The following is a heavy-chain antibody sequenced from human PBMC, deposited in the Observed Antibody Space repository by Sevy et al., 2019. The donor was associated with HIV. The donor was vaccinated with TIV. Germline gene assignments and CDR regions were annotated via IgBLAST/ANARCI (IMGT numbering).Heavy chain of an antibody. V-gene: IGHV1-2*02. J-gene: IGHJ4*02. CDR1: GYTFTGYY. CDR2: INPNSGGT. CDR3: ARVGTYYYDSSGYYENYYFDY. D-gene: IGHD3-22*01. Sequence: ASVKVSCKASGYTFTGYYMHWVRQAPGQWLEWMGWINPNSGGTNYAQKFQGRVTMTRDTSISTAYMELSRLRSDDTAVYYCARVGTYYYDSSGYYENYYFDYWGQGTLVTVSS.